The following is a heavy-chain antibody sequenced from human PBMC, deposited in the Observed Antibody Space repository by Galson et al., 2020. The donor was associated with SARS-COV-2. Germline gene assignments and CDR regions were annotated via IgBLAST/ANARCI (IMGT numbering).Heavy chain of an antibody. CDR3: AKSGLRGDFYDFFYYMDV. CDR1: GFTFDDYA. CDR2: ISRKSDKI. Sequence: SLKISCAASGFTFDDYAMHWVRQAPGKGLEWVSGISRKSDKIGYAESVKGRFTISRDNAKGSLYLQMNSLRAEDTALYYCAKSGLRGDFYDFFYYMDVWGKGTTVTVSS. J-gene: IGHJ6*03. D-gene: IGHD2-21*02. V-gene: IGHV3-9*01.